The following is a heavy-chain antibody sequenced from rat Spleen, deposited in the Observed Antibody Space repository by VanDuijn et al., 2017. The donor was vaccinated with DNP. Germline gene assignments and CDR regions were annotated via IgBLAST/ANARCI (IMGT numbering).Heavy chain of an antibody. J-gene: IGHJ2*01. CDR2: IWTGGST. V-gene: IGHV2-30*01. D-gene: IGHD1-1*01. CDR1: GFSLTSYH. Sequence: QVQLKESGPGLVQPSQTLSLTCTVSGFSLTSYHVSWVRQPTGKGLEGMGIIWTGGSTDYNSAFKSRLSISKDTSKSQVFLKMNSLQTEDTATYYCARDRGGSYFDYWGQGVMVTVSS. CDR3: ARDRGGSYFDY.